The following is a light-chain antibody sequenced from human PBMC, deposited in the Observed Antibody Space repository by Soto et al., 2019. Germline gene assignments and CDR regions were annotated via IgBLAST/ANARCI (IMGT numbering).Light chain of an antibody. Sequence: DIQMTQSPSSLSASVGDRVTITCQASQDISNYLNWYQQKPGKAPKLLIYDASNLETGVPSRFGGSGSGTDFTFTVSSLQPEDIATYYCQQYDNLPWTFGQGTKVEIK. CDR3: QQYDNLPWT. V-gene: IGKV1-33*01. J-gene: IGKJ1*01. CDR2: DAS. CDR1: QDISNY.